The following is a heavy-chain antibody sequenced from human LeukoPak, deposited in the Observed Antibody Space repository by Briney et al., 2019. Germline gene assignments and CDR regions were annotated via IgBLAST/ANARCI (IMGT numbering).Heavy chain of an antibody. CDR2: ISGSGGST. Sequence: GGSLRLSCAASGFTFSSYAMSWVRQAPGKGLEWVSAISGSGGSTYYADSVKGRLTISRDNSKNTLYLQMNSLRAEDTAVYYCAKQRYSNYRSSSNWFDPWGQGTLVTVSS. CDR1: GFTFSSYA. D-gene: IGHD4-11*01. J-gene: IGHJ5*02. V-gene: IGHV3-23*01. CDR3: AKQRYSNYRSSSNWFDP.